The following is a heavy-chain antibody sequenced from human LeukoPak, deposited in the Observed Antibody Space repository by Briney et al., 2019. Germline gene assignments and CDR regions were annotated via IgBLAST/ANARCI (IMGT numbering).Heavy chain of an antibody. J-gene: IGHJ6*02. CDR3: AKDHMALYYYGMDV. D-gene: IGHD2-21*01. V-gene: IGHV3-23*01. CDR2: ISGSGGST. CDR1: GFTVSSNY. Sequence: PGGSLRLSCAASGFTVSSNYMSWVRQAPGKGLEWVSAISGSGGSTYYADSVKGRFTISRDNSKNTLYLQMNSLRAEDTAVYYCAKDHMALYYYGMDVWGQGTTVTVSS.